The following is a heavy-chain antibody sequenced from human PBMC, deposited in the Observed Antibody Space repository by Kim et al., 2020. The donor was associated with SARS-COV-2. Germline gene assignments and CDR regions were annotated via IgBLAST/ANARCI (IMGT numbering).Heavy chain of an antibody. D-gene: IGHD3-10*01. J-gene: IGHJ4*02. Sequence: SETLSLTCAVSGGSISSSNWWSWVRQPPGKGLEWIGEIYHSGSTNYNPSLKSRVTISVDKSKNQFSLKLSSVTAADTAVYYCARAGATMVRGVHFDYWGQGTLVTVSS. CDR1: GGSISSSNW. CDR2: IYHSGST. V-gene: IGHV4-4*02. CDR3: ARAGATMVRGVHFDY.